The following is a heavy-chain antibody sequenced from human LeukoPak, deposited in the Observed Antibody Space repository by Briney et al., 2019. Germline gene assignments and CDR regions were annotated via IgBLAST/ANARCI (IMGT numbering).Heavy chain of an antibody. CDR3: ARRPTYGEYFDY. CDR2: IYYSGST. CDR1: GGSISSSSYY. D-gene: IGHD3-10*01. Sequence: PSETLSLTCTVSGGSISSSSYYWGWIRQPPGKGLEWIGSIYYSGSTYYNPSLKSRVTISVDTSKNQFSLKLSSVTAADTAVYYCARRPTYGEYFDYWGQGTLVTVSS. J-gene: IGHJ4*02. V-gene: IGHV4-39*01.